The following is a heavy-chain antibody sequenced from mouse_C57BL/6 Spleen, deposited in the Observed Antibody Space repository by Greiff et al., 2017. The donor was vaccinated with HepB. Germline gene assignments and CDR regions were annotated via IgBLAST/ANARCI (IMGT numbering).Heavy chain of an antibody. D-gene: IGHD1-1*01. J-gene: IGHJ1*03. V-gene: IGHV5-16*01. CDR3: ARADYYYGSSHWYFDV. CDR1: GFTFSDYY. Sequence: EVKLVESEGGLVQPGSSMKLSCTASGFTFSDYYMAWVRQVPEKGLEWVANINYDGSSTYYLDSLKSRFIISRDNAKNILYLQMSSLKSEDTATYYCARADYYYGSSHWYFDVWGTGTTVTVSS. CDR2: INYDGSST.